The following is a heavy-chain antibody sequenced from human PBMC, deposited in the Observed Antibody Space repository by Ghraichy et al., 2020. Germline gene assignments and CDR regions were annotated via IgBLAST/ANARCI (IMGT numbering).Heavy chain of an antibody. D-gene: IGHD1-26*01. Sequence: GGSLRLSCAASGFTFSNAWMSWVRQAPGKGLEWVGRIKSKTDGGTTDYAAPVKGRFTISRDDSKNTLYLQMNSLKTEDTAVYYCTTDRVGANHPYYYYGMDVWGQGTTVTVSS. CDR2: IKSKTDGGTT. CDR1: GFTFSNAW. J-gene: IGHJ6*02. CDR3: TTDRVGANHPYYYYGMDV. V-gene: IGHV3-15*01.